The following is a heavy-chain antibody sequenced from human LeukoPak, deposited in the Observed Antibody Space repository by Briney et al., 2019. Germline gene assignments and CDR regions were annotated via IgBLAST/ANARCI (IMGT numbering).Heavy chain of an antibody. Sequence: SETLSLTCTVSDYSISSGSYWGWIRQPPGKGLAWIGSIYHSGSTYYNPSLKSRVTISVDTSKNQFSLKLSSVTAADTAVYYCARDPYSGSPDYFDYWGQGTLVTVSS. D-gene: IGHD1-26*01. CDR3: ARDPYSGSPDYFDY. V-gene: IGHV4-38-2*02. CDR2: IYHSGST. CDR1: DYSISSGSY. J-gene: IGHJ4*02.